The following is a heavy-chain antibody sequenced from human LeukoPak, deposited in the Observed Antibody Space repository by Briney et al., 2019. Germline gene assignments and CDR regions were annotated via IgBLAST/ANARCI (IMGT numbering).Heavy chain of an antibody. CDR2: ISDSGRAT. CDR1: GFTFNNYA. J-gene: IGHJ4*02. V-gene: IGHV3-23*01. D-gene: IGHD2-2*01. CDR3: ARHDSFMPY. Sequence: GGSLRLSCAASGFTFNNYAMSWVRQAPGKGLEWVSGISDSGRATYYTDSVRGRCTISRANSKNTVYLQMSNLRAEDTAVYFCARHDSFMPYWGQGSLVTVSS.